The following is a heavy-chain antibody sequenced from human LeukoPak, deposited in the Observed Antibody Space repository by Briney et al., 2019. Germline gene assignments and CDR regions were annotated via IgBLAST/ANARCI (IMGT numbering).Heavy chain of an antibody. V-gene: IGHV4-4*07. J-gene: IGHJ4*02. D-gene: IGHD1-26*01. Sequence: SETLSLTCTVSGGSISSYYWSWIRQPAGKGLEWIGRIYTSGSTNYNPSLKSRVTMSVDTSKNQFSLKLSSVTAADTAVYYCARDRGGSYWTVYYFDYWGQGTLVTVSS. CDR3: ARDRGGSYWTVYYFDY. CDR2: IYTSGST. CDR1: GGSISSYY.